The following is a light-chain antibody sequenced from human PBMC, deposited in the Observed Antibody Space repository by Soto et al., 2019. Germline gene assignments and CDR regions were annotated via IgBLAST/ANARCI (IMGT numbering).Light chain of an antibody. CDR2: EDS. J-gene: IGLJ3*02. CDR1: SSDVGSYNL. Sequence: QSALTQPASVSGSPGQSITISCTGTSSDVGSYNLVSWYQQHPGKAPKLMIYEDSKRPSGVSNRFSASKSGKTASLTISGLQAEDEADYYCCSYAGSSTWVFGGGTKLTVL. V-gene: IGLV2-23*01. CDR3: CSYAGSSTWV.